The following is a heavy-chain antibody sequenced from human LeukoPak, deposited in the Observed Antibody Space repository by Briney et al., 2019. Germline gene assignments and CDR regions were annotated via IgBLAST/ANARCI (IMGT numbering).Heavy chain of an antibody. CDR3: ASSPRGYSGYGSNFDY. CDR1: GFTFSDYY. CDR2: ISSSDSTI. D-gene: IGHD5-12*01. Sequence: PGGSLRLSCAASGFTFSDYYMSWIRQAPGQGLEWVSYISSSDSTIYYADSVKGRFTISRDNAKNSLYLQMNSLRAEDTAVYYCASSPRGYSGYGSNFDYWGQGTLVTVSS. J-gene: IGHJ4*02. V-gene: IGHV3-11*01.